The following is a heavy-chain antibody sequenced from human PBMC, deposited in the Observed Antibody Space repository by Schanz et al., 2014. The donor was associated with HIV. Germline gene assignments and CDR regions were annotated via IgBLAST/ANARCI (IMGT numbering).Heavy chain of an antibody. CDR2: IWYDGSNK. CDR1: GFTFSTYG. Sequence: QVQLVESGGRVVQPGRSLRLSCAASGFTFSTYGMHWVRQAPGKGLEWVAVIWYDGSNKYYADSVKGRFTISRDNSKNTLYLQMNSLRAEDTAVYSCARDYPYSSSSNYFDYWGQGTLVTVSS. V-gene: IGHV3-33*01. D-gene: IGHD6-6*01. CDR3: ARDYPYSSSSNYFDY. J-gene: IGHJ4*02.